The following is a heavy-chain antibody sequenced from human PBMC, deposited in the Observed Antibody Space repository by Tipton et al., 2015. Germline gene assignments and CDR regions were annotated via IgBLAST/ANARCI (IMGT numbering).Heavy chain of an antibody. Sequence: SLRLSCAASGFTFSSYWMHWVRQAPGKGLVWVSRMNNDGSSTSYADSVKGRFTISRDTSKNTLYLQLNSLRADDTAVYYCATGPNDSCAYHYWGQGTLVTVSS. J-gene: IGHJ4*02. D-gene: IGHD1-14*01. CDR3: ATGPNDSCAYHY. CDR2: MNNDGSST. V-gene: IGHV3-74*01. CDR1: GFTFSSYW.